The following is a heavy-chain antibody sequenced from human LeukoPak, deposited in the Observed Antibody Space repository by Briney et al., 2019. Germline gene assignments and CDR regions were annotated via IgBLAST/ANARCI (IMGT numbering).Heavy chain of an antibody. CDR1: GYTLTELS. CDR2: FDPEDGET. CDR3: AIIAAAGPSPNYYYGMDV. V-gene: IGHV1-24*01. D-gene: IGHD6-13*01. Sequence: ASVKVSCKVSGYTLTELSMHWVRQAPGKGLEWMGGFDPEDGETIYARKFQGRVTMTRDTSTSTVYMELSSLRSEDTAVYYCAIIAAAGPSPNYYYGMDVWGQGTTVTVSS. J-gene: IGHJ6*02.